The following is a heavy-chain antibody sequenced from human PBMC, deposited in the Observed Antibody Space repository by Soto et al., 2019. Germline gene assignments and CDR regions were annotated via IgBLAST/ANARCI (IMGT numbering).Heavy chain of an antibody. CDR2: IIPILGIA. CDR1: GGTFSSYT. D-gene: IGHD2-15*01. CDR3: ARDRPRGGGSGQGS. J-gene: IGHJ5*02. V-gene: IGHV1-69*08. Sequence: QVQLVQSGAEVKKPGSSVKVSCKASGGTFSSYTISWVRQAPGQGLEWMGRIIPILGIANYAQKFQGRVTITADKSTSTAYMELSSLRSEDTAVYYCARDRPRGGGSGQGSWGQGTLVTVSS.